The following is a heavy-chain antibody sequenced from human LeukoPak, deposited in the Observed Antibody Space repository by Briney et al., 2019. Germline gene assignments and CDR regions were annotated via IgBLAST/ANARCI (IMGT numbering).Heavy chain of an antibody. CDR2: INPNSGGT. D-gene: IGHD6-13*01. CDR1: GYTFTGYY. CDR3: AREAAAGKSVYYYMDV. Sequence: GASVKVSCKASGYTFTGYYMHWVRQAPGQGLEWMGRINPNSGGTNYAQKFQGRVTMTRDTSISTVYMELSRLRSDDTAVYYCAREAAAGKSVYYYMDVWGKGTTVTVSS. V-gene: IGHV1-2*06. J-gene: IGHJ6*03.